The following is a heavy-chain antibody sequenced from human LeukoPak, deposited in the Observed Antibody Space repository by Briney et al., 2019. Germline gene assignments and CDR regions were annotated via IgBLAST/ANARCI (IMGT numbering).Heavy chain of an antibody. V-gene: IGHV1-69*05. CDR2: IIPIFGTA. CDR3: ASSAATSSSSPIAYYYYMDV. CDR1: GGTFSSYT. Sequence: SVKVSCKASGGTFSSYTISWVRQAPGQGLEWLGGIIPIFGTANYAQKYQGRVTITTDESTSTAYMELSSLRSEDTAVYYCASSAATSSSSPIAYYYYMDVWGKGTTLTVSS. D-gene: IGHD6-6*01. J-gene: IGHJ6*03.